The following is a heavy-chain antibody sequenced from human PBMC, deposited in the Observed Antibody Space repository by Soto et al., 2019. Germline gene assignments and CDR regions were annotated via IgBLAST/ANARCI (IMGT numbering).Heavy chain of an antibody. CDR3: ARLGRAGGYYYYMDV. V-gene: IGHV4-59*08. Sequence: PSGTLALTGTVSGGSISSYYWSWIRQPPGKGLEWIGYIYYSGSTNYNPSLKSRVTISVDTSKNQFSLKLSSVTAADTAVYYCARLGRAGGYYYYMDVWGKGTTVTVSS. CDR2: IYYSGST. D-gene: IGHD3-16*01. J-gene: IGHJ6*03. CDR1: GGSISSYY.